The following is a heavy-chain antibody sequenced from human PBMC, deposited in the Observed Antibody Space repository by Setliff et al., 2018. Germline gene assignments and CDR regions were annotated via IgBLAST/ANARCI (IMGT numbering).Heavy chain of an antibody. CDR3: TTSPISSGWHSNFDYNMDV. CDR2: ITNKVKGYTT. J-gene: IGHJ6*02. D-gene: IGHD6-19*01. Sequence: PGGSLRLSCAASGFTFSDHYMDWVRQVPGKGLEWIGRITNKVKGYTTEYAASVRGRFTVSRDDSISTLYLQMNSLKTEDTAVYYCTTSPISSGWHSNFDYNMDVWGQGTTVTVSS. V-gene: IGHV3-72*01. CDR1: GFTFSDHY.